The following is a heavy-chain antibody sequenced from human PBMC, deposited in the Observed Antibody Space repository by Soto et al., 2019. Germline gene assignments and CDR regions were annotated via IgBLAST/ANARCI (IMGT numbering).Heavy chain of an antibody. V-gene: IGHV4-31*03. D-gene: IGHD1-1*01. CDR1: GVSISSGGYY. CDR2: IYYSGST. Sequence: QVQLQESGTGLVKPSQTLSLTCTVSGVSISSGGYYWSWIRQQPGKGLEWIGYIYYSGSTYYNPSLKSRVTISVDTSKNQFSLKLSSVTAADTAVYYCARWPQLEPRFDYWGQGTLVTVSS. J-gene: IGHJ4*02. CDR3: ARWPQLEPRFDY.